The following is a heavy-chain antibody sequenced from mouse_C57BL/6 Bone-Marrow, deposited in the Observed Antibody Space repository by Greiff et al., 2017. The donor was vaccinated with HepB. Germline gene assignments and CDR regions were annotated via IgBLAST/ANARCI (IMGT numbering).Heavy chain of an antibody. Sequence: VQLQQSGPELVKPGASVKISCKASGYAFSSSWMNWVKQRPGKGLEWMGRIYPGDGDTNYNGKFKGKATLTADKSSSTAYMQLSSLTSEDSAVYFCARERTGTWFAYWGQGTLVTVSA. CDR1: GYAFSSSW. J-gene: IGHJ3*01. CDR3: ARERTGTWFAY. D-gene: IGHD4-1*01. CDR2: IYPGDGDT. V-gene: IGHV1-82*01.